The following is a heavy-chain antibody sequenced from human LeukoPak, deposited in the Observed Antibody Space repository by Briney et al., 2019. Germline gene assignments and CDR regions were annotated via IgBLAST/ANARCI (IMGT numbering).Heavy chain of an antibody. J-gene: IGHJ4*02. CDR1: GGSISSYY. CDR2: IYYSGST. D-gene: IGHD2-21*02. Sequence: SETLSLTCTVSGGSISSYYWIWIRQPPGKGLEWIGYIYYSGSTNYNPSLKSRVTISVDTYKNQFSLKLSSVTAADTAVYYCAREAYCDGDCYSGFDYWGQGTLVSVSS. CDR3: AREAYCDGDCYSGFDY. V-gene: IGHV4-59*01.